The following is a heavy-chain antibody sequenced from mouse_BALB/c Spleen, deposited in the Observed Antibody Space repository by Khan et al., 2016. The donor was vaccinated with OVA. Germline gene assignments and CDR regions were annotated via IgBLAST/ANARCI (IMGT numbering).Heavy chain of an antibody. CDR3: ARGNYYGYYFDY. Sequence: EVKLEESGPGLVKPSQSLSLTCTVTGYSITSGYAWNWIRQFPGNKLEWMGYISYSGVTIYTPSLKSRISITRDTSKNQFFLQLNSVTTEDTATYYCARGNYYGYYFDYWGQGTTLTVSS. CDR2: ISYSGVT. J-gene: IGHJ2*01. CDR1: GYSITSGYA. D-gene: IGHD1-1*01. V-gene: IGHV3-2*02.